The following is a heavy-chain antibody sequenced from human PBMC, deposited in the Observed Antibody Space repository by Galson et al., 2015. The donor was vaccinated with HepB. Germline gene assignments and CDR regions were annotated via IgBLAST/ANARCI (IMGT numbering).Heavy chain of an antibody. J-gene: IGHJ4*02. CDR3: ARVGSSWPILTYYFDY. CDR1: GGSFSGYY. Sequence: ETLSLTCAVYGGSFSGYYWSWIRQPPGKGVEWIGEINHSGSTNYNPSLKSRVTVSVDTSKNQFSLKLSSVTAADTAVYYCARVGSSWPILTYYFDYWGQGTLVTVSS. V-gene: IGHV4-34*01. CDR2: INHSGST. D-gene: IGHD6-13*01.